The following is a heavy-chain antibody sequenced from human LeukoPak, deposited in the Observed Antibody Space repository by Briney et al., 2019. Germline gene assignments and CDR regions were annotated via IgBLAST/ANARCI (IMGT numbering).Heavy chain of an antibody. J-gene: IGHJ4*02. V-gene: IGHV3-21*01. D-gene: IGHD6-13*01. CDR3: ARDPLSSSSFDL. Sequence: GRPLRLSCAASGFTFSNYAMSWVRQAPGKGLEWVSSISSSSSYIYYADSVKGRFTISRDNAKNSLYLQMNSLRAEDTAVYYCARDPLSSSSFDLWGQGTLVTVSS. CDR1: GFTFSNYA. CDR2: ISSSSSYI.